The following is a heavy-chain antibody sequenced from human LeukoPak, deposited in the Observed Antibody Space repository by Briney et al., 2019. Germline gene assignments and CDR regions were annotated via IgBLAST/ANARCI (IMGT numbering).Heavy chain of an antibody. CDR3: ARGAMVRGTFDY. Sequence: ASVKVSCKASGGTFSSYAISWVRQAPGQGLEWMGGIIPIFGTANYAQKFQGRVTITADESTSTAYMELSSLRSEDTAVYYCARGAMVRGTFDYWGQGTLVTVSS. D-gene: IGHD3-10*01. V-gene: IGHV1-69*13. CDR2: IIPIFGTA. J-gene: IGHJ4*02. CDR1: GGTFSSYA.